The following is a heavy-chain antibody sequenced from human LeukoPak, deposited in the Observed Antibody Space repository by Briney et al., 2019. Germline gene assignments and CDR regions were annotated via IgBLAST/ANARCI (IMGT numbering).Heavy chain of an antibody. CDR1: GGSISSGSYY. Sequence: PSQTLSLTCTVSGGSISSGSYYWSWIRQPAGKELEWIGRIYTSGSTNYNPSLKSRVTVSVDTSKNQFSLMLSSVTAADTAVYYCARRLLGYCSGGSCYSGYFQHWGQGALVTVSS. CDR3: ARRLLGYCSGGSCYSGYFQH. CDR2: IYTSGST. D-gene: IGHD2-15*01. J-gene: IGHJ1*01. V-gene: IGHV4-61*02.